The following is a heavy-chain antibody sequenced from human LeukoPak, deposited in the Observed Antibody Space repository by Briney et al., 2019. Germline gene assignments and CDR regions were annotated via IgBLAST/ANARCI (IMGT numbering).Heavy chain of an antibody. D-gene: IGHD3-22*01. CDR1: GGSISSSNYY. CDR3: ARGLRITLTVLALYYFDF. Sequence: SGTLSLTCTVSGGSISSSNYYWGWIRQPPGKGLEWIGSIYYSGSTYYNPSLKSRVTISVDTSKNQFSLKLSSVTAADTAVYYCARGLRITLTVLALYYFDFWGQGTLVTVSS. J-gene: IGHJ4*02. CDR2: IYYSGST. V-gene: IGHV4-39*01.